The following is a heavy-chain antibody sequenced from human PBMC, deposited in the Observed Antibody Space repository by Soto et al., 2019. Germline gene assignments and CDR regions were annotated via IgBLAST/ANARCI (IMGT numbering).Heavy chain of an antibody. Sequence: WVRQAPRKGLERLAVISYDGSNKHYADSVKGRFTISSDSSKNTMYLQMSRLRAEDTAVYYCARGRDGYTDNYYSYGMDVGGKGTTVTVSS. CDR3: ARGRDGYTDNYYSYGMDV. J-gene: IGHJ6*04. V-gene: IGHV3-30-3*01. D-gene: IGHD5-12*01. CDR2: ISYDGSNK.